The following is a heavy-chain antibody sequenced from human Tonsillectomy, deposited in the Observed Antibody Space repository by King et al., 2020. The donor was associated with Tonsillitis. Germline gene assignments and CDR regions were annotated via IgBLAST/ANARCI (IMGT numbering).Heavy chain of an antibody. CDR3: AKGRRDSSSWYYFEY. D-gene: IGHD6-13*01. Sequence: VQLVESGGGLVQPGGSLRVSCAASGFTFSSYAMSWVRQAPGKGLEWVSIIYSSGSTTYYADSVKGRFTISRDNSKNTLYLQMNSLRAGDTALYYCAKGRRDSSSWYYFEYWGQGTLVTVSS. J-gene: IGHJ4*02. CDR1: GFTFSSYA. CDR2: IYSSGSTT. V-gene: IGHV3-23*03.